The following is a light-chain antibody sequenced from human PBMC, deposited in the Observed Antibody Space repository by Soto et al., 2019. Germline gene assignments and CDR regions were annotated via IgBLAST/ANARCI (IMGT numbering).Light chain of an antibody. V-gene: IGLV2-8*01. J-gene: IGLJ1*01. CDR2: DVS. CDR3: SSYAGSVYV. CDR1: SSDVGAYNY. Sequence: QSVLTQPPSASGSPGQSVSISCTGTSSDVGAYNYDSWYQQHPGKAPKLMIYDVSKRPSGVPDRFSGSKSGNTASLTVSGLQAEDEADYYCSSYAGSVYVFGTGTKVTVL.